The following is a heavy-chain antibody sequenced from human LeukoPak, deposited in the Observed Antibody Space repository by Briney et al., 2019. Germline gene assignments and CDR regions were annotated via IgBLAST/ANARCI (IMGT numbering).Heavy chain of an antibody. CDR2: ISGSGGST. CDR3: AKEGDSVVVAAADY. D-gene: IGHD2-15*01. CDR1: GFTFSSYA. V-gene: IGHV3-23*01. Sequence: GGSLRLSCAASGFTFSSYAMSWVRQAPGKGLEWVSAISGSGGSTYYADSVKGRFTISRDNSKNTLYPQMNSLRAEDTAVYYCAKEGDSVVVAAADYWGQGTLVTVSS. J-gene: IGHJ4*02.